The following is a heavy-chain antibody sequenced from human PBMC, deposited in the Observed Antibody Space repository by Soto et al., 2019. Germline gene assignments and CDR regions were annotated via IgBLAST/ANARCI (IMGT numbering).Heavy chain of an antibody. Sequence: GGSLRLSCAASGFTFSSYAMHWVRQAPGKGLEWVAVISYDGSNKYYADSVKGRFTISRDNSKNTLYLQMNSLRAEDTAVYYCARGGSSGWFFLDYWGQGALVTVSS. CDR1: GFTFSSYA. V-gene: IGHV3-30-3*01. J-gene: IGHJ4*02. CDR3: ARGGSSGWFFLDY. CDR2: ISYDGSNK. D-gene: IGHD6-19*01.